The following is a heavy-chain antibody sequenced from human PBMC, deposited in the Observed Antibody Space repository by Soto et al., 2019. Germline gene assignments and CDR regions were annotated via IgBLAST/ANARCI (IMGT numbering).Heavy chain of an antibody. CDR3: ARVGYCSSTGCFRHGAFDI. V-gene: IGHV1-18*04. D-gene: IGHD2-2*01. CDR1: GYTFTSYG. J-gene: IGHJ3*02. CDR2: ISAYNGNT. Sequence: GASVKVSCKASGYTFTSYGISWVRQAPGQGLEWMGWISAYNGNTNYAQKLQGRVTMTTDTSTSTVYMELSSLRSEDTAVYYCARVGYCSSTGCFRHGAFDIWGQGTMVTVSS.